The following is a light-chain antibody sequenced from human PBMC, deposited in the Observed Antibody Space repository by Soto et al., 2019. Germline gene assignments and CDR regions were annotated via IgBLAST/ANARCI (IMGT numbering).Light chain of an antibody. CDR3: SSYTGGNPSYV. Sequence: QSVLTQPPSASGSPGQSVTISCTGTSSDVGGYDYVSWYQQHPGKAPKLMIYEVTIRPSGVSDRFSGSKSGHTASLTVSGLQAEDEADYYCSSYTGGNPSYVFGTGTKLTVL. V-gene: IGLV2-8*01. CDR2: EVT. CDR1: SSDVGGYDY. J-gene: IGLJ1*01.